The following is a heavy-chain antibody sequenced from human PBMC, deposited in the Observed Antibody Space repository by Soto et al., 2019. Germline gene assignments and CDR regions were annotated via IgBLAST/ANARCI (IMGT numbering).Heavy chain of an antibody. D-gene: IGHD6-6*01. V-gene: IGHV3-7*03. CDR1: GFTFSNYW. Sequence: EVQLVESGGGLVQPGGSLRLSCAASGFTFSNYWMNWVRQAPGRGLEWVANIKQDGSEKDYVDSVKGRFTITRDYAKNSLSLQMNSLRAEDTAVYYCATYSTSSGGLVHWGQGTLVTVSS. CDR3: ATYSTSSGGLVH. J-gene: IGHJ4*02. CDR2: IKQDGSEK.